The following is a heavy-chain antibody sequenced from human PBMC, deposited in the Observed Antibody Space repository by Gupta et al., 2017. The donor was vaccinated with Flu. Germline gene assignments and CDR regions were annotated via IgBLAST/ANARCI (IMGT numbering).Heavy chain of an antibody. Sequence: SSYYWGWIRQPPGKGLEWIGSIYYSGSTYYNPSLKSRVTISVDTSKNQFSLKLSSVTAADTAVYYCARLREDYYYYYMDVWGKGTTVTVSS. CDR2: IYYSGST. CDR1: SSYY. J-gene: IGHJ6*03. V-gene: IGHV4-39*01. CDR3: ARLREDYYYYYMDV.